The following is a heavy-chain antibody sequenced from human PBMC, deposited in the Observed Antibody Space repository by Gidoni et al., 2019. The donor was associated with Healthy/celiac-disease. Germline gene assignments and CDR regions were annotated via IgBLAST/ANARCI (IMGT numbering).Heavy chain of an antibody. CDR3: ARLEYSSSPADY. V-gene: IGHV4-59*08. CDR1: GGSISSYY. J-gene: IGHJ4*02. CDR2: IYYSGST. D-gene: IGHD6-6*01. Sequence: QVQLQESGPGLVKPSETLSLTCTVSGGSISSYYWSWIRQPPGKGLEWIGYIYYSGSTNYNPSLKSRVTISVDTSKNQFSLKLSSVTAADTAVYYCARLEYSSSPADYWGQGTLVTVSS.